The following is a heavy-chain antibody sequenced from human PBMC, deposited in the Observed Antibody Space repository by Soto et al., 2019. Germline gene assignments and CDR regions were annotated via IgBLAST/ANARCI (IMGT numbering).Heavy chain of an antibody. Sequence: EVQLVESGGGLVLPGGSLGLSCAASGFTFSRYWMHWVRQAPGKGLVWVSRISSYGSDTHYADSVKGRFTISRDNAKNTLYLQMNSLRAEDTAVYYCASNYAYAEGYYWYGIDVWGQGTTVTVSS. V-gene: IGHV3-74*01. D-gene: IGHD3-16*01. CDR2: ISSYGSDT. J-gene: IGHJ6*02. CDR1: GFTFSRYW. CDR3: ASNYAYAEGYYWYGIDV.